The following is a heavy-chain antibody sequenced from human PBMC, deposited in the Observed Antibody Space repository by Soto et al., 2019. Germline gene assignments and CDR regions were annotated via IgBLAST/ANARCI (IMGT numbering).Heavy chain of an antibody. Sequence: PWGSLRFSCAASGFTFSSYGMHWVRQAPGKGLEWVAVIWYDGSNKYYADSVKGRFTISRDNSKNTLYLQMNSLRAEDTAVYYCARDPETLIFAGSLTPDYWGQGTLVTVSS. D-gene: IGHD3-9*01. J-gene: IGHJ4*02. CDR3: ARDPETLIFAGSLTPDY. V-gene: IGHV3-33*01. CDR2: IWYDGSNK. CDR1: GFTFSSYG.